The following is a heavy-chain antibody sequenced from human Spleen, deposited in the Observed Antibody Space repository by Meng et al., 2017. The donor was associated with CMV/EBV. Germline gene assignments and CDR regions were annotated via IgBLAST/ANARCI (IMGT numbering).Heavy chain of an antibody. CDR3: AKDLGAYYESSGYYYNYYGLDV. CDR1: GFTFSSYA. Sequence: GGSLRLSCAASGFTFSSYAMHWVRQAPGKGLEWVSGISWNSGSIGYADSVRGRFTISRDNAKNSLYLQMNSLRAEDTAFYYCAKDLGAYYESSGYYYNYYGLDVWGQGTTVTVSS. J-gene: IGHJ6*02. D-gene: IGHD3-22*01. V-gene: IGHV3-9*01. CDR2: ISWNSGSI.